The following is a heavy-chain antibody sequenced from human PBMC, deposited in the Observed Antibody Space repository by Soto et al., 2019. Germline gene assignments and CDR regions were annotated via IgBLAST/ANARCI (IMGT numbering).Heavy chain of an antibody. CDR3: ASITYYDFWSGYYTGRDAFDI. J-gene: IGHJ3*02. D-gene: IGHD3-3*01. CDR1: GFTFSSYA. Sequence: PGGSLRLSCAASGFTFSSYAMHWVRQAPGKGLVWVSRINSDGSSTSYADSVKGRFTISRDNAKNTLYLQMNSLRAEDTAVYYCASITYYDFWSGYYTGRDAFDIWGQGTMVTVSS. V-gene: IGHV3-74*01. CDR2: INSDGSST.